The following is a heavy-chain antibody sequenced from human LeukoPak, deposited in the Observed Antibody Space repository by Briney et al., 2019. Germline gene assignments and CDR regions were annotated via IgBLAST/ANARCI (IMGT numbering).Heavy chain of an antibody. CDR3: ARSYDANFDY. Sequence: PSETLSLTCTVSGVSIRSYYWSWLRQPPGKGLEGIGNNYSGGSNSYNPSLKSRVTISVDRSKNQFSLKLSSVAAAVTAVYYCARSYDANFDYWGQGTLGTLSS. CDR2: NYSGGSN. J-gene: IGHJ4*02. V-gene: IGHV4-59*01. D-gene: IGHD3-3*01. CDR1: GVSIRSYY.